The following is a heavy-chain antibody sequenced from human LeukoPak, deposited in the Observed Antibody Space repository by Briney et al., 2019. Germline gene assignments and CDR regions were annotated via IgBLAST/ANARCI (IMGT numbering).Heavy chain of an antibody. D-gene: IGHD4-17*01. V-gene: IGHV4-61*02. Sequence: PSETLSLTCTVSGRSISSGSYYWSWIRQPAGKGLEWIGRIYTSGSTNYNPPLKSRVTIAVDTPKNQFSLKLSSVTAADTAVYYCARERPQYGDYGIGWFDPWGQGTLVTVSS. CDR2: IYTSGST. CDR1: GRSISSGSYY. J-gene: IGHJ5*02. CDR3: ARERPQYGDYGIGWFDP.